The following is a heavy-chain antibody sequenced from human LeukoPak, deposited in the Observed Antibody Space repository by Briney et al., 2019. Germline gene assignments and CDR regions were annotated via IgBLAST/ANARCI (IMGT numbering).Heavy chain of an antibody. CDR2: IYYSGST. CDR1: GGSISSSSYY. J-gene: IGHJ4*02. Sequence: PSETLSLTCTVSGGSISSSSYYWGWIRQPPGKGLEWIGSIYYSGSTYYNPSLKSRVTISVDTSKNQFSLKLSSVTAADTAVYYCARVSGSYYFDYWGQRTLVTVSS. CDR3: ARVSGSYYFDY. V-gene: IGHV4-39*07. D-gene: IGHD1-26*01.